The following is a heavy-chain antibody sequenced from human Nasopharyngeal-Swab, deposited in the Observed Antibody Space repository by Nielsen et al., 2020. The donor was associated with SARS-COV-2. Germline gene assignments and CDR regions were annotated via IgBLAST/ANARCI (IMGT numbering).Heavy chain of an antibody. D-gene: IGHD4-23*01. Sequence: PREGLEWMGRIDPSDSYTNYSPSFQGHVTISADKSISTAYLQWSSLKASDTAMYYCATLTVGGNNWFDPWGQGTLVTVSS. J-gene: IGHJ5*02. CDR3: ATLTVGGNNWFDP. V-gene: IGHV5-10-1*01. CDR2: IDPSDSYT.